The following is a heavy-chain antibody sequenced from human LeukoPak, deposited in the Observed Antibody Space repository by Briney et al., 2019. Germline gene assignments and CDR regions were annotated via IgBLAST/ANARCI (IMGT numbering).Heavy chain of an antibody. CDR3: ARENYSSGWS. J-gene: IGHJ5*02. D-gene: IGHD6-19*01. CDR1: GFTFSSSE. Sequence: GGSLRLSCAASGFTFSSSEMNWVRQAPGKGLEWVSYISSLGTKIYYADSVKGRFTMSRDNAKNSLYLQMNSLRAEDTAVYYCARENYSSGWSWGQGTLVTVSS. V-gene: IGHV3-48*03. CDR2: ISSLGTKI.